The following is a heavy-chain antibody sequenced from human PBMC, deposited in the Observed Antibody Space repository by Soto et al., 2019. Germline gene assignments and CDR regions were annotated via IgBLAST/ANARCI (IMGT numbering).Heavy chain of an antibody. CDR3: ARRFCSSTSCYGRITGTGDFDY. CDR1: GGSFSGYY. D-gene: IGHD2-2*01. V-gene: IGHV4-34*01. Sequence: PSEILSLTCAVYGGSFSGYYWSWIRQPPGKGLEWIGEINHSGSTNYNPSLKSRVTISVDTSKNQFSLKLSSVTAADTAVYYCARRFCSSTSCYGRITGTGDFDYWGQGTLVTVSS. CDR2: INHSGST. J-gene: IGHJ4*02.